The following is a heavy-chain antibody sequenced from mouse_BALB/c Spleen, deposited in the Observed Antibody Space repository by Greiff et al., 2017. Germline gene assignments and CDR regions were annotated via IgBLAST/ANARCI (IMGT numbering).Heavy chain of an antibody. CDR2: ISSGGST. D-gene: IGHD2-4*01. Sequence: EVHLVESGGGLVKPGGSLKLSCAASGFTFSSYAMSWVRQTPEKRLEWVASISSGGSTYYPDSVKGRFTISRDNARNILYLQMSSLRSEDTAMYYCARVYDYEFDYWGQGTTLTVSS. CDR1: GFTFSSYA. J-gene: IGHJ2*01. CDR3: ARVYDYEFDY. V-gene: IGHV5-6-5*01.